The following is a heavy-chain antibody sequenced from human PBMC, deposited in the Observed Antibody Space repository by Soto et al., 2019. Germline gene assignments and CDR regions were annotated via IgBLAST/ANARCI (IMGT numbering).Heavy chain of an antibody. D-gene: IGHD3-3*01. CDR3: ARDWRQITIFGVVIHNWWFDP. CDR1: GYSFTSYA. V-gene: IGHV1-3*01. Sequence: GALVKVSCKASGYSFTSYAMHWVRQAPGQRLEWMGWINAGNGNTKYSQKFQGRVTITRDTSASTAYMELSSLRSEDTAVYYCARDWRQITIFGVVIHNWWFDPWGQGTLVTVSS. J-gene: IGHJ5*02. CDR2: INAGNGNT.